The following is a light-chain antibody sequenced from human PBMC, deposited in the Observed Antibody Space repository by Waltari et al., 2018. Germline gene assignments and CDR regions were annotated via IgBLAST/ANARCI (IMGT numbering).Light chain of an antibody. CDR1: QSISNW. CDR2: KAS. CDR3: QQFKSFPFT. Sequence: DIQMTQSPSTLSASVGDRVTITCRASQSISNWLAWDQQKPGKAPNLLIYKASSLESGVPSRFSGGGSGTEFTLTISSLQPDDFATYYCQQFKSFPFTFGGGTKVEVK. J-gene: IGKJ4*01. V-gene: IGKV1-5*03.